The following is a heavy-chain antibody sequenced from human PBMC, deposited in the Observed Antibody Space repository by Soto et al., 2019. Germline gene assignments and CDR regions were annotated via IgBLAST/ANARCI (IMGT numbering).Heavy chain of an antibody. V-gene: IGHV4-34*02. CDR1: GESFNDYF. CDR3: ARRKDSSRYFYGMDV. J-gene: IGHJ6*02. Sequence: QVALQQWGAGLLKPSQTLSLTCAVYGESFNDYFWTWIRQSPGGGLEWLAEVHHTGTSYYNQSLKSRLAVSVETSRNQFSLNLTSLTAADTATYYCARRKDSSRYFYGMDVWGQGTTVVVSS. CDR2: VHHTGTS. D-gene: IGHD6-13*01.